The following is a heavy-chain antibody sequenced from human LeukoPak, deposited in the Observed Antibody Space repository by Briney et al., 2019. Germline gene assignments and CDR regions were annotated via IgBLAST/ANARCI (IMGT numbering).Heavy chain of an antibody. CDR2: IIPIFGTA. Sequence: ASVKVSCKASGGTFSSYAISWVRQAPGQGLEWMGGIIPIFGTANYAQKFQGRVTITADKSTSTAYMELSSLRSEDTAVYYCARDSEQRRDDAFDIWGQGTMVTVSS. D-gene: IGHD6-25*01. CDR1: GGTFSSYA. J-gene: IGHJ3*02. CDR3: ARDSEQRRDDAFDI. V-gene: IGHV1-69*06.